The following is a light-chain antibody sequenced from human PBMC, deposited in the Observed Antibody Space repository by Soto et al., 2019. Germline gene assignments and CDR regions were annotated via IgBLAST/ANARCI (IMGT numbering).Light chain of an antibody. CDR3: QQANIFPFT. Sequence: AIQLTQSPSSLSASVGDRITITCRASQDIASALAWYQQKPGKAPKLLIYDASSLRSGVSSRFSGSGSGTDFTLTISSLQPEDFATYYCQQANIFPFTFGQGTRLEIK. CDR2: DAS. CDR1: QDIASA. J-gene: IGKJ5*01. V-gene: IGKV1-13*02.